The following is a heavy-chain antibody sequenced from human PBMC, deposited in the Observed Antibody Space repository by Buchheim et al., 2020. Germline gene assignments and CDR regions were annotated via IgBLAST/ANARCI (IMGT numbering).Heavy chain of an antibody. D-gene: IGHD3-9*01. V-gene: IGHV3-30-3*01. CDR2: ISYDGSNK. CDR3: ARVATLYLTGSPNGGMDV. Sequence: QVQLVESGGGVVQPGRSLRLSCAASGFTFSSYAMHWVRQAPGKGLEWVAVISYDGSNKYYADSVKGRFTISRDNSKNTLYLQMNSLRAEDTAVYYCARVATLYLTGSPNGGMDVWGQGTT. CDR1: GFTFSSYA. J-gene: IGHJ6*02.